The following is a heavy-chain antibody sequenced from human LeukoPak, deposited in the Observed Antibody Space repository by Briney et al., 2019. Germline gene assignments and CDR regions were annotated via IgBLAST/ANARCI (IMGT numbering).Heavy chain of an antibody. D-gene: IGHD1-1*01. V-gene: IGHV3-21*01. J-gene: IGHJ4*02. CDR2: ISSSSSSI. CDR1: GFTFSGYT. Sequence: GGSLRLSCAASGFTFSGYTMNWVRQAPGKGLEWVSSISSSSSSIYYADSVKGRFTISRDNAENSLYLQMYSLRAEDTAVYYCARSGYNWNDVIFFDYWGQGILVTVSS. CDR3: ARSGYNWNDVIFFDY.